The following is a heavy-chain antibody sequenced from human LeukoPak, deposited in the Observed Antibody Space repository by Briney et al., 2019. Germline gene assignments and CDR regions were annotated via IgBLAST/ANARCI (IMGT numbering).Heavy chain of an antibody. D-gene: IGHD6-19*01. J-gene: IGHJ6*03. V-gene: IGHV1-69*05. CDR1: GGTFSSYA. CDR3: AREGAVAGTGLYYYYYMDV. CDR2: IIPIFGTA. Sequence: SVKVSCKASGGTFSSYAISWVRQAPGQGLEWMGRIIPIFGTANYAQKFQGRVTITTDESTSTAYMELSSLRSEDTAVYYCAREGAVAGTGLYYYYYMDVWGEGTTGTVSS.